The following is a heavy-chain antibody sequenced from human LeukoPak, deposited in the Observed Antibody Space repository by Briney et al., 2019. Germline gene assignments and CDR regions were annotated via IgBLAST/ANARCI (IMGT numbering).Heavy chain of an antibody. J-gene: IGHJ4*02. V-gene: IGHV3-20*04. CDR3: ARDGRYSNSWPDH. D-gene: IGHD6-13*01. CDR1: GFTFDDYA. Sequence: GGSLRLSCAASGFTFDDYAMSWVRQAPGKGLEWVSGNWNAGSTGYADSVKGRFTISRDNAKNSLYLQMNGLRVEDTALYYCARDGRYSNSWPDHWGQGTLVTVSS. CDR2: NWNAGST.